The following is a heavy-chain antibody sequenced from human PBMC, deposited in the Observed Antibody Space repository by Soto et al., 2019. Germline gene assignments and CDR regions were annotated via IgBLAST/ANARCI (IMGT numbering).Heavy chain of an antibody. CDR3: ARRGSGSYYDY. D-gene: IGHD1-26*01. V-gene: IGHV3-23*01. CDR1: GFTFRSYA. Sequence: EVQLLESGGGLVQPGGSLRLSCAASGFTFRSYAMRWVRQAPVKGLAWVSAISGSGDSTYYADSVKGRFTISRDNSKNPLYLQMNSLRAEDTAVYYCARRGSGSYYDYWGQGTLVTVSS. CDR2: ISGSGDST. J-gene: IGHJ4*02.